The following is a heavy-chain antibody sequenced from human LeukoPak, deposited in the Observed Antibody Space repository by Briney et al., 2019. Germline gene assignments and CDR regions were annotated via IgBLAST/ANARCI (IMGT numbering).Heavy chain of an antibody. Sequence: GGSLRLSCAASGFTFSSYAMHWVRQAPGKGLEYVSAISSNGGSTCYANSVKGRFTISRDNSKNTLYLQMGSLRAEDMAVYYCARDWLAVASYWGQGTLVTVSS. CDR3: ARDWLAVASY. J-gene: IGHJ4*02. V-gene: IGHV3-64*01. CDR2: ISSNGGST. D-gene: IGHD6-19*01. CDR1: GFTFSSYA.